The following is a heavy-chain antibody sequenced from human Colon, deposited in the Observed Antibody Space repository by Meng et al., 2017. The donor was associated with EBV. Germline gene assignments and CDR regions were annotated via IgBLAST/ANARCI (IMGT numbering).Heavy chain of an antibody. CDR1: GASINSGDYS. J-gene: IGHJ5*02. CDR3: ARGPYCGGDCYWFDP. D-gene: IGHD2-21*02. Sequence: EPDPGLVTPTHSLSLTFPVSGASINSGDYSWSWIRQPPGQGLEWIGYIYHGGTTYNTSLKSRVTILVDNSKNQFSLRLASVTAADTAVYYCARGPYCGGDCYWFDPWGQGTLVTVSS. CDR2: IYHGGTT. V-gene: IGHV4-30-2*01.